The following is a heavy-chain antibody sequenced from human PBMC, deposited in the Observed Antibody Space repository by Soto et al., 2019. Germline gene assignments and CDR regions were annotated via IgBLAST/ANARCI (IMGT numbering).Heavy chain of an antibody. CDR3: ARGRIYGDYPSYDFDY. CDR1: GFTFSDYY. CDR2: ISSSGSTI. V-gene: IGHV3-11*01. Sequence: GGSLRLSCAASGFTFSDYYMSWIRQAPGKGLEWVSYISSSGSTIYYADSVKGRFTISRDNAKNSLYLQMNSLRAEDTAVYYCARGRIYGDYPSYDFDYWGQGTLVTVSS. D-gene: IGHD4-17*01. J-gene: IGHJ4*02.